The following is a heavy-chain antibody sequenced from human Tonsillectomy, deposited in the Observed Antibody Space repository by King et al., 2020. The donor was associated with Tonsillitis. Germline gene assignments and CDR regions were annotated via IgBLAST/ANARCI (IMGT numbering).Heavy chain of an antibody. CDR3: ARDRASSGWYGFGY. CDR1: GGSISSYY. V-gene: IGHV4-4*07. J-gene: IGHJ4*02. CDR2: IYTSGST. D-gene: IGHD6-19*01. Sequence: QLQESGPGLVKPSETLSLTCTVSGGSISSYYWSWIRQPAGKGLEGIGRIYTSGSTNYNPPLKSRVTMSVDTSKNQFSLKLSSVTAADTAVYYCARDRASSGWYGFGYWGQGTLVTVSS.